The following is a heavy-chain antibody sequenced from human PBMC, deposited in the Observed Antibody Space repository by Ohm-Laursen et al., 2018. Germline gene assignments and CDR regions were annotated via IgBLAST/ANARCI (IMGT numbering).Heavy chain of an antibody. D-gene: IGHD3-10*01. CDR3: ARDSSGSGGDSDY. Sequence: GSLRLSCSASGFTFSISGMTWVRQAPGKGLEWVSGISVSGSSTDYADSVKGRFTISRDNAKNSLYLQMNSLRAEDTAVYYCARDSSGSGGDSDYWGQGTLVTVSS. J-gene: IGHJ4*02. V-gene: IGHV3-23*01. CDR2: ISVSGSST. CDR1: GFTFSISG.